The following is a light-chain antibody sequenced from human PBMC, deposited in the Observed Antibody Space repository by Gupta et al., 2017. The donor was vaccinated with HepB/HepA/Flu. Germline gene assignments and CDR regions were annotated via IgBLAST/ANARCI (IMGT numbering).Light chain of an antibody. Sequence: ALTQPAFVSGSPVQSIPISCTGSSSDVGRYNFFSWYQRYPGQVPKPIMHEVIKRPSGVSDRFSGSKSGDTASLTISGLQAEDEADYYCCSYVGSNSVVFGGGTKVTVL. J-gene: IGLJ2*01. CDR2: EVI. V-gene: IGLV2-23*02. CDR3: CSYVGSNSVV. CDR1: SSDVGRYNF.